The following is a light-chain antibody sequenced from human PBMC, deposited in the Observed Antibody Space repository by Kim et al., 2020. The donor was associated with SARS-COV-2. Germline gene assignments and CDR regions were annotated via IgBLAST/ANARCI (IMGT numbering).Light chain of an antibody. CDR3: AAWDDSLSGWV. CDR1: SSNSGSNY. J-gene: IGLJ3*02. V-gene: IGLV1-47*01. Sequence: GRRVTFSCSGSSSNSGSNYVYWYQQLPGTAPKLLIYRNNQRPSGVPARFSGSKSGTSASLAISGLRSEDEADYYCAAWDDSLSGWVFGGGTQLTVL. CDR2: RNN.